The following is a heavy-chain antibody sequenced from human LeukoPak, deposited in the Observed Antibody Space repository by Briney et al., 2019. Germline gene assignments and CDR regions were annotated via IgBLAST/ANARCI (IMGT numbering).Heavy chain of an antibody. CDR3: ARDGMGVIKAFDI. CDR1: GFTFSNYW. V-gene: IGHV3-7*05. J-gene: IGHJ3*02. D-gene: IGHD3-10*01. Sequence: PGGSLRLSCAASGFTFSNYWMSWVRQAPGKGLEWVANIKQDGSEKYYVDSVKGRFTISRDNAKNSLYLQMNSLRAEDTAVYYCARDGMGVIKAFDIWGQGTMVTVSS. CDR2: IKQDGSEK.